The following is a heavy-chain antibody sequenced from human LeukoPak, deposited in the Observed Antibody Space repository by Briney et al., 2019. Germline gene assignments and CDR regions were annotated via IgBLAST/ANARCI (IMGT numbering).Heavy chain of an antibody. J-gene: IGHJ4*02. CDR3: AKGDMEYQLLYKTETTTPDY. CDR2: ISGSGGST. V-gene: IGHV3-23*01. Sequence: GGSLRLSCAASGFTFSSYAMSWVRQAPGKGLEWVSAISGSGGSTYYADSVKGRFTISRDNSKNTLYQQMNSLRAEDTAVYYCAKGDMEYQLLYKTETTTPDYWGQGTLVTVSS. D-gene: IGHD2-2*02. CDR1: GFTFSSYA.